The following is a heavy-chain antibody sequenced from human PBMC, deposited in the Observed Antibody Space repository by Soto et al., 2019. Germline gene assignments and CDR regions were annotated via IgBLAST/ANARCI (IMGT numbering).Heavy chain of an antibody. J-gene: IGHJ6*02. CDR3: ARSGDPVDYFYYYGMDV. D-gene: IGHD4-17*01. CDR2: ISAYNGNT. CDR1: GYTFTTYG. V-gene: IGHV1-18*01. Sequence: QVQLVQSGAEVKKPGASVKVSCKASGYTFTTYGISWVRQAPGQGLEWMGWISAYNGNTNYALKFQGRVTMTTDTSTRTAYRELRSLRSDDTAVYYCARSGDPVDYFYYYGMDVWGQGTTVTVSS.